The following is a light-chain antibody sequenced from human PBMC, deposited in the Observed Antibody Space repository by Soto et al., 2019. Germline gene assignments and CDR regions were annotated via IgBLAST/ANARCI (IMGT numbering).Light chain of an antibody. CDR1: QDISSY. CDR2: STS. V-gene: IGKV1-9*01. Sequence: IQLSQSPSFLSASVGDRVTITYRATQDISSYLAWYQQKPGKAPNLLIHSTSTLRGGVSSRFGGSGSGTEFTLTISSLQPEDLATYYCQQGNSYPLTFGGGTKVDIK. J-gene: IGKJ4*01. CDR3: QQGNSYPLT.